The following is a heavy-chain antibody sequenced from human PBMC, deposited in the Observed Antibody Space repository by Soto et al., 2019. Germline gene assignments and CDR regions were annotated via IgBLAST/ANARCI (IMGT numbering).Heavy chain of an antibody. J-gene: IGHJ4*02. CDR1: GGSINSYY. V-gene: IGHV4-59*12. D-gene: IGHD3-22*01. CDR2: SGNT. Sequence: SETLSLTCTVSGGSINSYYWSWIRQPPGKGLEWIGYSGNTNYNPSLKSRVTISVDTSKNQFSLKLSSVTAADTAVYYCARRKNDSSGYYFFDYWGQGTLVTVSS. CDR3: ARRKNDSSGYYFFDY.